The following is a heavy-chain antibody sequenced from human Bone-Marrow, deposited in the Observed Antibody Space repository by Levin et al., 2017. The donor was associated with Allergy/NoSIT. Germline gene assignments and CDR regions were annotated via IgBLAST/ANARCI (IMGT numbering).Heavy chain of an antibody. J-gene: IGHJ4*02. CDR1: GFTFSRYW. CDR3: ARDLLGADDY. Sequence: GGSLRLSCAASGFTFSRYWMHWVRQAPGKGLEWVSRTNEDGSIKTYADSVKGRFTISRDDVKNALYLQMNSLRAEDTAVYYCARDLLGADDYWGQGTLVTVSS. CDR2: TNEDGSIK. V-gene: IGHV3-74*01. D-gene: IGHD4-17*01.